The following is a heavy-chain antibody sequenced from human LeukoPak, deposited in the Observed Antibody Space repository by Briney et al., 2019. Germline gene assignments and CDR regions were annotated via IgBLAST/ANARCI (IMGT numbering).Heavy chain of an antibody. J-gene: IGHJ6*02. CDR1: GFTFSSYG. Sequence: GGSLRLSCAASGFTFSSYGMHWVRQAPGKGLEWVAVIWYDGSNKYYADSVKGRFTISRDNSKNTLYLQMNSLRAEDTAVYYCARALDIVVVLAVWNYGMDVWGQGTTVSVAS. CDR2: IWYDGSNK. V-gene: IGHV3-33*01. CDR3: ARALDIVVVLAVWNYGMDV. D-gene: IGHD2-15*01.